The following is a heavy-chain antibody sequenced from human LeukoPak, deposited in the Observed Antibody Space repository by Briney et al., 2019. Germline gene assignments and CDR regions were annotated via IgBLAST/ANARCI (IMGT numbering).Heavy chain of an antibody. V-gene: IGHV1-69*05. Sequence: GASVNVSCKASGGTFSSYAISWVRQAPGQGLEWMGGIIPIFGTANYAQKFQGRVTITTDESTSTAYMELSSLRSEHTAVYYYARGGDFWSGYQGYYYYYMDVWGKGTTVTVSS. CDR2: IIPIFGTA. CDR1: GGTFSSYA. J-gene: IGHJ6*03. D-gene: IGHD3-3*01. CDR3: ARGGDFWSGYQGYYYYYMDV.